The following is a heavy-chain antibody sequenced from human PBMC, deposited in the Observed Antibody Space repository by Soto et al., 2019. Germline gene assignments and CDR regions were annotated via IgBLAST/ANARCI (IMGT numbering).Heavy chain of an antibody. Sequence: GGSLRLSCSASGFTFSSYAMHWVRQAPGKGLEYVSAISSNGGSTYYADSVKGRFTISRDNSKNTLYLQMSSLRAEDTAVYYCVKALRYFDWLPEFDYWGQGTLVTVSS. J-gene: IGHJ4*02. CDR1: GFTFSSYA. CDR2: ISSNGGST. D-gene: IGHD3-9*01. CDR3: VKALRYFDWLPEFDY. V-gene: IGHV3-64D*06.